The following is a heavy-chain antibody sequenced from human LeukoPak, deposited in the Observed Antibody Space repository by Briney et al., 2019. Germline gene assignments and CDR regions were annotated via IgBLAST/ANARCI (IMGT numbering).Heavy chain of an antibody. D-gene: IGHD6-19*01. Sequence: SVKVSCKATGGTFSSYAINWVRQAPGQGLEWMGGIIPIFGTANYAQKFQGRVTITADESTSTAYMELSSLRSEDTAVYYCARDPVREWLVPRHNWFDPWGQGTLVTVSS. CDR1: GGTFSSYA. V-gene: IGHV1-69*13. CDR2: IIPIFGTA. J-gene: IGHJ5*02. CDR3: ARDPVREWLVPRHNWFDP.